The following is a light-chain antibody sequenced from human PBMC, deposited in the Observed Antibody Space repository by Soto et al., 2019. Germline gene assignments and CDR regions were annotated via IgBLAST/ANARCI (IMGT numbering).Light chain of an antibody. J-gene: IGLJ1*01. Sequence: QSALTQPASVSGSPGQSITISCTGTSRDVGAYDYVSWYLQYPDKAPQLLIYYVDHRPSGVSSRFSGSKSGNTASLTISGLQAEDEGDYYCCSYADGSTYLFGTGTKVTVL. CDR1: SRDVGAYDY. V-gene: IGLV2-14*03. CDR2: YVD. CDR3: CSYADGSTYL.